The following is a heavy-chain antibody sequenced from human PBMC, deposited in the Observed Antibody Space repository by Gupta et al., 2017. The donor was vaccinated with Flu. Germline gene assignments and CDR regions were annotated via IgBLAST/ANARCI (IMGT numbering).Heavy chain of an antibody. J-gene: IGHJ5*02. CDR3: AKDVTTWAERPGYSEWFDP. D-gene: IGHD3-9*01. CDR1: YA. V-gene: IGHV3-23*01. Sequence: YAMSWVRRPPGKGLEWVSAISGSGQSTYYTDYVRGRFTISRDNSKHTLYLQMNRLRGEDTAVYYCAKDVTTWAERPGYSEWFDPRGQGTLVT. CDR2: ISGSGQST.